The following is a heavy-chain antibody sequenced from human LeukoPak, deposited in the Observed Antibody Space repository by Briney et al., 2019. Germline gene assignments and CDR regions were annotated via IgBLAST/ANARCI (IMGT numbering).Heavy chain of an antibody. CDR3: AQASKPGYFYGPGRYENWFVA. Sequence: GGSLRLSCGTSGFSFSAYGMHWVREAPGKGGEWVAVIAYDGGNKFYADSVKGRFTISRDNSQNTMTLQMNSLRGEDTALYYCAQASKPGYFYGPGRYENWFVAWGQGTQVTVSS. J-gene: IGHJ4*02. V-gene: IGHV3-30*18. CDR2: IAYDGGNK. CDR1: GFSFSAYG. D-gene: IGHD3-10*01.